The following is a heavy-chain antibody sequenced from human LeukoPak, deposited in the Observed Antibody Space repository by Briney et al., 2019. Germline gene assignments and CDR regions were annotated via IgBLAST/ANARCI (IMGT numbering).Heavy chain of an antibody. CDR1: GFTFSDYY. J-gene: IGHJ4*02. D-gene: IGHD3-10*01. Sequence: GGSLRLSCAASGFTFSDYYMSWIRQAPAKGLEWVSYISSSGSYTNYADSVKGRFTISRDNAKNSLHLQMNSLRAEDTAVYYCASSSSSAGSGTYYHFDYWGQGTLVTVSS. CDR3: ASSSSSAGSGTYYHFDY. CDR2: ISSSGSYT. V-gene: IGHV3-11*06.